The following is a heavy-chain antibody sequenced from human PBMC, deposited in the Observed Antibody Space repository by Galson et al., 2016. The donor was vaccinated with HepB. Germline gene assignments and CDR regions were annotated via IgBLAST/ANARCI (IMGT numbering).Heavy chain of an antibody. J-gene: IGHJ4*02. CDR1: GYTFTSYG. V-gene: IGHV1-18*01. D-gene: IGHD5-18*01. CDR3: ARDDTAMDEFDY. Sequence: SVKVSCKASGYTFTSYGISWVRQAPGQGLEWMGWISAYNGNTHYAQKFQGRVTMTTDTSTSTAYMELRSLRSDDTAVYYCARDDTAMDEFDYWGQGTLVTVSS. CDR2: ISAYNGNT.